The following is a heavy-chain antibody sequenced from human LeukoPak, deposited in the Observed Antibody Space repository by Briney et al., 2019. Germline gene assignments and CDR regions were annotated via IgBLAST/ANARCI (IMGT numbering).Heavy chain of an antibody. J-gene: IGHJ4*02. CDR2: MNPNSGNT. CDR1: GYTFTSYD. CDR3: ARARFDCSTFCCYLFDS. Sequence: ASVKVSCKASGYTFTSYDINWVRQATGQGLEWMGWMNPNSGNTGYAQKFQGRVTMTRNTSISTAYMELSSLRSEDTAVYYCARARFDCSTFCCYLFDSWGQGTPVTVSS. V-gene: IGHV1-8*01. D-gene: IGHD2/OR15-2a*01.